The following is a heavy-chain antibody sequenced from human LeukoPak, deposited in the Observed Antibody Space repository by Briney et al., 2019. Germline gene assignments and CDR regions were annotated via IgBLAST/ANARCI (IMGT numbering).Heavy chain of an antibody. CDR3: AKTTQWELLHSDY. J-gene: IGHJ4*02. CDR2: ISGSGGST. Sequence: GGSLRLSCAASGFTFSSHAMSWVRQAPGKGLEWVSAISGSGGSTYYADSVKGRFTISRDNSKNTLYLQMNSLRAEDTAVYYCAKTTQWELLHSDYWGQGTLVTVSS. V-gene: IGHV3-23*01. D-gene: IGHD1-26*01. CDR1: GFTFSSHA.